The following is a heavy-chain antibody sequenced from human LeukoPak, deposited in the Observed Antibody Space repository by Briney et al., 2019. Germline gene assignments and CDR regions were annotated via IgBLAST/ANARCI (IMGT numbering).Heavy chain of an antibody. J-gene: IGHJ4*02. D-gene: IGHD3-10*01. CDR3: AKDMVWFGELLLSYFDY. CDR2: IRYDGSNK. CDR1: GFTFSSYG. V-gene: IGHV3-30*02. Sequence: GGSLRLSCAASGFTFSSYGMHWVRQAPGKGLGWVAFIRYDGSNKYYADSVKGRFTISRDNAKNSLYLQMNSLRAEDTALYYCAKDMVWFGELLLSYFDYWGQGTLVTVSS.